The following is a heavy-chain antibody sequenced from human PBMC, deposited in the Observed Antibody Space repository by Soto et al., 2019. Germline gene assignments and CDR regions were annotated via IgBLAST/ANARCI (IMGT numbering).Heavy chain of an antibody. CDR2: ISSSGGTT. CDR3: ANPGGPTVMETFYYYYYYMDV. CDR1: GLTFFNHA. D-gene: IGHD1-1*01. Sequence: HLLESGGDLVQPGGSLRLSCAASGLTFFNHAMTWVRQAPGKGLEWVAGISSSGGTTYYADSVKGRFTISRDNVKNTLYLQMNSLRAEDTAVYYCANPGGPTVMETFYYYYYYMDVWGKGTTVTVSS. J-gene: IGHJ6*03. V-gene: IGHV3-23*01.